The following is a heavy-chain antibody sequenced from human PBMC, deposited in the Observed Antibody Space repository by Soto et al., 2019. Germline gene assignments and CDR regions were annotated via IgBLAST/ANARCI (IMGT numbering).Heavy chain of an antibody. CDR2: IHHSGRT. V-gene: IGHV4-59*08. CDR1: GGSISTYY. J-gene: IGHJ4*02. Sequence: PSETLSLTCTVSGGSISTYYWNWIRQTPGKGLEWIGYIHHSGRTNYNPSLRSRVTISVDTSKNQFSLKLSSVTAADSAVYYCAGGIAARLLGYWGQGTLVTVSS. D-gene: IGHD6-6*01. CDR3: AGGIAARLLGY.